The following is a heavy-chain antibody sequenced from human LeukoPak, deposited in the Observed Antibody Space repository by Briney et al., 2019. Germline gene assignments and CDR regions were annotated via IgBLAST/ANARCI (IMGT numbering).Heavy chain of an antibody. CDR1: GGTFSSYA. Sequence: GASVKVSCKASGGTFSSYAISWVRQAPGRGLEWMGGIIPIFGTANYAQKFQGRVTITADKSTSTAYMELSSLRSEDTAVYYCATSYSSSWYFYYYGMDVWGKGTTVTVSS. V-gene: IGHV1-69*06. J-gene: IGHJ6*04. CDR2: IIPIFGTA. CDR3: ATSYSSSWYFYYYGMDV. D-gene: IGHD6-13*01.